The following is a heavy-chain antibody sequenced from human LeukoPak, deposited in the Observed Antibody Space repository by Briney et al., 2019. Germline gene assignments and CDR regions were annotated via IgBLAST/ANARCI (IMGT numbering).Heavy chain of an antibody. CDR1: GFSLSTNGVG. CDR2: IYWDDSW. J-gene: IGHJ4*02. CDR3: VHRPHGYAYGFDY. V-gene: IGHV2-5*02. Sequence: SGPTLVKPTQTLTLTCTFSGFSLSTNGVGVGWIRQPPGKALEWLAVIYWDDSWHYSPSLKSRLAVTKDTSKNQVVLRLANMDPVDTATYYCVHRPHGYAYGFDYWGQGTLVTVSS. D-gene: IGHD5-18*01.